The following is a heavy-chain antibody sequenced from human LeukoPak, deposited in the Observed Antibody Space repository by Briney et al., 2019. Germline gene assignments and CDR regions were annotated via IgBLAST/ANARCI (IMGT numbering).Heavy chain of an antibody. CDR1: GYTFTSYN. Sequence: ASVKVPRKASGYTFTSYNMHWVRQAPGQGLEWMGFVNCRDASTTYAQKFQGRVTMTRDTCTSTVYMELSGLRSEDTAVYHCARDQRWLQADYWGQGTQVTVSS. D-gene: IGHD5-24*01. J-gene: IGHJ4*02. CDR2: VNCRDAST. V-gene: IGHV1-46*01. CDR3: ARDQRWLQADY.